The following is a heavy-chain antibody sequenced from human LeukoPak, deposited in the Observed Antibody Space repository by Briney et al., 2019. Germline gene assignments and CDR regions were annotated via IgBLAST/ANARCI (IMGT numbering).Heavy chain of an antibody. CDR1: GYTFTGYY. J-gene: IGHJ2*01. CDR3: ARDWEGLGEYWYFDL. Sequence: ASVKVSCKASGYTFTGYYMHWVRQAPGQGLEWMGWINPNSGGTNYAQKFQGRVTMTRDTSISTAYMELNRLRSDDTAVYYCARDWEGLGEYWYFDLWGRGTLVTVSS. CDR2: INPNSGGT. V-gene: IGHV1-2*02. D-gene: IGHD1-26*01.